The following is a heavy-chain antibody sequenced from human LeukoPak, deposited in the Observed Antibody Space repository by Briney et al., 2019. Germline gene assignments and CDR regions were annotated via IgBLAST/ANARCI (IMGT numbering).Heavy chain of an antibody. D-gene: IGHD2/OR15-2a*01. CDR3: AKDRSMPWGYYMDV. CDR2: ISSSSSYI. J-gene: IGHJ6*03. Sequence: PGGSLRLSCAASGFTFSSYSMNWVRQAPGKGLEWVSSISSSSSYIYYADSVKGRFTISRDNAKNSLYLQMNSLRAEDTAVYYCAKDRSMPWGYYMDVWGKGTTVTISS. CDR1: GFTFSSYS. V-gene: IGHV3-21*01.